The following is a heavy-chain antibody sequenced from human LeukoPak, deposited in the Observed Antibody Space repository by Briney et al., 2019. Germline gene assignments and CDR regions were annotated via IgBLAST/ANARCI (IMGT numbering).Heavy chain of an antibody. CDR1: GGSFSGYY. D-gene: IGHD3-3*01. J-gene: IGHJ4*02. CDR2: INHSGST. Sequence: PSETLSLTCAVYGGSFSGYYWSWIRQPPGQGLEWMGEINHSGSTKYNPSLKRRVTISVDTSKNQISLKLSSVTAADTAVYYCAREARYDFWSGYYSDSYYFDYWGQGTLVTVSS. V-gene: IGHV4-34*01. CDR3: AREARYDFWSGYYSDSYYFDY.